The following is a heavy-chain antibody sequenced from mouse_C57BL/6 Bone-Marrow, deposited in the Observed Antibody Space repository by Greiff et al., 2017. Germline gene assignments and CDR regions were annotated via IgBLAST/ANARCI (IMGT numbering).Heavy chain of an antibody. D-gene: IGHD1-1*01. CDR2: IYPGSGST. CDR1: GYTFTSYW. J-gene: IGHJ1*03. Sequence: QVQLQQPGAELVKPGASVKMSCKASGYTFTSYWITWVKPRPGQGLEWIGDIYPGSGSTNYNEKFKSKATLTVDTSSSTAYMQLSSLTSEDSAVYYCARPSFYYYGSSYGYFDVWGTGTTVTVSS. V-gene: IGHV1-55*01. CDR3: ARPSFYYYGSSYGYFDV.